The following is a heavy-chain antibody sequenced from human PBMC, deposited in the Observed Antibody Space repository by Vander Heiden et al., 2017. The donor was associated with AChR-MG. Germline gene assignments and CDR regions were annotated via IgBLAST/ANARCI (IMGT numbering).Heavy chain of an antibody. D-gene: IGHD2-21*01. V-gene: IGHV4-39*01. CDR2: IYYSGST. CDR1: GGSCGSGCCY. Sequence: QLQLQESGPGLVKPSETLSLTCTVTGGSCGSGCCYWGWIRQPQGKRLEWIGSIYYSGSTYYNPSLKSRVTRSVDTSKNQFSLKLSSVTAADTAVYYCARLSPNLVLGDYWGQGTLVTVSS. J-gene: IGHJ4*02. CDR3: ARLSPNLVLGDY.